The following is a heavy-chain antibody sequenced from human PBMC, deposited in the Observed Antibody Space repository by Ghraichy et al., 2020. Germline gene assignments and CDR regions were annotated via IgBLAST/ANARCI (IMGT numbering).Heavy chain of an antibody. Sequence: SETLSLTCAVYGGSFSGYYWSWIRQPPGKGLEWIGEINHSGSTNYNPSLKSRVTISVDTSKNQFSLKLSSVTAADTAVYYCARGRALRYFDWFWFPFDYWGQGTLVTVSS. J-gene: IGHJ4*02. CDR1: GGSFSGYY. V-gene: IGHV4-34*01. CDR2: INHSGST. D-gene: IGHD3-9*01. CDR3: ARGRALRYFDWFWFPFDY.